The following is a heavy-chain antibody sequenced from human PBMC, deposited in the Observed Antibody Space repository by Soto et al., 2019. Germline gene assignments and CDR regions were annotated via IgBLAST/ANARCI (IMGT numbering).Heavy chain of an antibody. V-gene: IGHV3-23*01. CDR3: AIEDTSRGSLDY. CDR2: ISDSGATT. D-gene: IGHD6-19*01. J-gene: IGHJ4*02. CDR1: GFPFGENA. Sequence: PGGSLRLSCAASGFPFGENAMSWVRQAPGKGLEWVSGISDSGATTYYADSVRGRFTISRDNSKNTLYLQMKSLRAEDSASYYCAIEDTSRGSLDYWGQVALVTVST.